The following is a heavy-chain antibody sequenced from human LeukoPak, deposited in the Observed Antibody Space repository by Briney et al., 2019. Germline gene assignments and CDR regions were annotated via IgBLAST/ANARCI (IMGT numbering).Heavy chain of an antibody. CDR3: ARMPITMVRGVIYYYYMDV. CDR2: INWNGGST. J-gene: IGHJ6*03. V-gene: IGHV3-20*04. CDR1: GFTFDDYG. D-gene: IGHD3-10*01. Sequence: GGSLRLSCAASGFTFDDYGMSWVRQAPGKGLEWVSGINWNGGSTGYADSVKGRFTISRDNAKNSLYLQMNSPRAEDTALYYCARMPITMVRGVIYYYYMDVWGKGTTVTVSS.